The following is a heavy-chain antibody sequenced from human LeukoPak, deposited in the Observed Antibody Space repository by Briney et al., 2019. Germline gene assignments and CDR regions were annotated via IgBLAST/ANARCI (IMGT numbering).Heavy chain of an antibody. V-gene: IGHV4-59*01. J-gene: IGHJ4*02. D-gene: IGHD5-18*01. CDR2: IYYSGST. CDR3: ARVLDTDMALFDY. Sequence: SETLSLTCTVSGGSISSYYWSWIRQPPGKGLEWIGYIYYSGSTNYNPSLKSRVTISVDTSKNQFSLKLSSVTAADTAVYYCARVLDTDMALFDYWGQGTLVTVSS. CDR1: GGSISSYY.